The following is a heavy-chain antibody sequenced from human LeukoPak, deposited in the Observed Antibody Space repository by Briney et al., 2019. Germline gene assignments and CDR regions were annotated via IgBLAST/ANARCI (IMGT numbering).Heavy chain of an antibody. D-gene: IGHD3-3*01. CDR3: ARDRYDSYPMDV. V-gene: IGHV4-31*02. J-gene: IGHJ6*02. CDR2: AHNSGST. Sequence: WIGYAHNSGSTYYNPSLKSRISISVDTSKNQFSLKLSSVTAADTAVYYCARDRYDSYPMDVWGQGTTVTVSS.